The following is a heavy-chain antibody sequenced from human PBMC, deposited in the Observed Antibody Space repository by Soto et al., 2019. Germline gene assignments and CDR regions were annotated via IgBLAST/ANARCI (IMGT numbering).Heavy chain of an antibody. CDR3: AKCSTKTAADTGFQH. V-gene: IGHV3-23*01. CDR2: ISSSGVST. D-gene: IGHD3-10*02. CDR1: GFTFSSYA. J-gene: IGHJ1*01. Sequence: GGSLRLSCAASGFTFSSYAMTWVRQAPGKGLEWVSSISSSGVSTYYAASVQGRFTISRDNSKNTLVLQMNSLRAEDTAIYYCAKCSTKTAADTGFQHWGQGTLVTVSS.